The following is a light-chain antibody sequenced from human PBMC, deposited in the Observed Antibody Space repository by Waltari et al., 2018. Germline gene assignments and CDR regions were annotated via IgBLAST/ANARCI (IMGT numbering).Light chain of an antibody. V-gene: IGKV1-39*01. Sequence: DIQMTQSPSSLSASVGDRVTITCRASQSISNYLNWYQQKAGTAPKLLIYTASSLQSGVPLRFSGSGSGTDFTLTISSLQPEDFATYFCQQSYSTPYTFGQGTKLDIK. CDR2: TAS. J-gene: IGKJ2*01. CDR1: QSISNY. CDR3: QQSYSTPYT.